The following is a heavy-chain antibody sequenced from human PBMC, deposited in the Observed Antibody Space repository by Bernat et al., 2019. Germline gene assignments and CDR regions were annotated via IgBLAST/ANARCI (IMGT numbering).Heavy chain of an antibody. CDR1: GFTFSNAW. CDR3: LGSRIGAPKDY. D-gene: IGHD2-15*01. Sequence: EVQLVESGGGLVKPGGSLRLSCAASGFTFSNAWMSWVRQAPGKGLEWVGRIKSKTDGGTTDYAAPVKGRFTISRDDSKNTLYLQMNSLKTEDTAVYYCLGSRIGAPKDYWGQGTLVTVSS. CDR2: IKSKTDGGTT. J-gene: IGHJ4*02. V-gene: IGHV3-15*01.